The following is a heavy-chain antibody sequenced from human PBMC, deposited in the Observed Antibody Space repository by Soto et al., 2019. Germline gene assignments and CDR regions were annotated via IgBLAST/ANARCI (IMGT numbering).Heavy chain of an antibody. CDR1: GCYISSSSYY. CDR2: IYSLGNT. D-gene: IGHD3-22*01. V-gene: IGHV4-39*01. J-gene: IGHJ4*02. Sequence: SETLSLTCPFSGCYISSSSYYWGWIRQPPGQGLEWLGTIYSLGNTYYNPSLKSRVTISVDKSKSQLFLKLSSVTAPDTAVYYCARQIYDSSGYYYAYWGQGTLVTVSS. CDR3: ARQIYDSSGYYYAY.